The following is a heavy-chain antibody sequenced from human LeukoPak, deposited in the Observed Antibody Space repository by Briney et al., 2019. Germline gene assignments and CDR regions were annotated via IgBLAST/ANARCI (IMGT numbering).Heavy chain of an antibody. Sequence: PGGSLRLSCAASGFTFSTFAMTGVGRAPGKGLEWVSAISGSAGGTYYADSVKGRFTISRDNSKNTLYLQMNSLRAEDTAVYYCAKDRGYWGQGTLVTVSS. CDR1: GFTFSTFA. V-gene: IGHV3-23*01. CDR3: AKDRGY. CDR2: ISGSAGGT. J-gene: IGHJ4*02.